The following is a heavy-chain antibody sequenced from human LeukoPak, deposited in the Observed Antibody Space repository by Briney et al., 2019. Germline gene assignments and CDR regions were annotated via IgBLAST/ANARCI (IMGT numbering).Heavy chain of an antibody. CDR3: AREGPLYYYDSREGDWFDP. CDR2: ILYDGSNK. CDR1: GFTFSSYA. V-gene: IGHV3-30*04. J-gene: IGHJ5*02. Sequence: GRSLRLSCAASGFTFSSYAMHWVRQAPGKGLEWVAVILYDGSNKYYADSVKGRFTISRDNSKNTLYLQMNSLRAEDTAVYYCAREGPLYYYDSREGDWFDPWGQGTLVTVSS. D-gene: IGHD3-22*01.